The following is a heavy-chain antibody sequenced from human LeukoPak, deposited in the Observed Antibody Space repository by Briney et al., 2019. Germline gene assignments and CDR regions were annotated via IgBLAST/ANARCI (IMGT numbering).Heavy chain of an antibody. CDR3: AREIYGIDY. CDR2: IWYDGSNK. CDR1: GFTFSSYG. V-gene: IGHV3-33*01. Sequence: GGSLRLSCAASGFTFSSYGMHWVRQAPGKGLEWVAVIWYDGSNKYYADSVKGRFTISRDNSKNTLLLQMNSLTAEDTAVYYCAREIYGIDYWGQGTLVTVSS. D-gene: IGHD2/OR15-2a*01. J-gene: IGHJ4*02.